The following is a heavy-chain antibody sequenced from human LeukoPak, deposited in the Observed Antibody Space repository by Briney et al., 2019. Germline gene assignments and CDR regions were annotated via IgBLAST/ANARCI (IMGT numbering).Heavy chain of an antibody. J-gene: IGHJ4*02. CDR3: AKGGRRQWGNFDY. V-gene: IGHV3-9*01. CDR1: GFTFDDYA. CDR2: ISWNSGSI. Sequence: PGGSLRLCCGVSGFTFDDYAVHWVRKAPGKGLEWVSGISWNSGSIGYADSVKGRFTISRVNAKNSLYLQMNSLRAEDTAFYYCAKGGRRQWGNFDYWGQGILVTVSS. D-gene: IGHD6-19*01.